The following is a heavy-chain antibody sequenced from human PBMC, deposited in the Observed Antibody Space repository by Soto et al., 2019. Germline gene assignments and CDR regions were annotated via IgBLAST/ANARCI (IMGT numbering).Heavy chain of an antibody. CDR1: GFTLNSII. J-gene: IGHJ5*02. CDR2: ISPSSDTK. Sequence: DVQLVESGGGLVQPGGSLRLSCAVSGFTLNSIIMNWVRQAPGKGLEWVSYISPSSDTKYYADSVKGRFTISRDSAKKTVYLQMNSLRAEDTAVYFCARELRDSHIHFDHWGQGTRVTVSS. D-gene: IGHD2-21*02. CDR3: ARELRDSHIHFDH. V-gene: IGHV3-48*01.